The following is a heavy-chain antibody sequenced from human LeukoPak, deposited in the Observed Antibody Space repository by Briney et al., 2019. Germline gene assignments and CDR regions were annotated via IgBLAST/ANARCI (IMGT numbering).Heavy chain of an antibody. D-gene: IGHD5-18*01. J-gene: IGHJ4*02. Sequence: GASVKVSCKASGGIFSSYAISWVRQAPGQGLEWMGIINPSGGSTSYAQKFQGRVTMTRDTSTSTVYMELSSLRSEDTAVYYCARDLRGLWLQSGYFDYWGQGTLVTVSS. CDR1: GGIFSSYA. CDR2: INPSGGST. V-gene: IGHV1-46*01. CDR3: ARDLRGLWLQSGYFDY.